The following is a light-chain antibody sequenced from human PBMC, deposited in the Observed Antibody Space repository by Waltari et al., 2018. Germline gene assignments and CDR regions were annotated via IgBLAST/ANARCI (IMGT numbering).Light chain of an antibody. CDR3: NSYSTTSAPVV. CDR1: NSYVGGYDD. Sequence: QSALTQLASVSGSPGQSITISCTGTNSYVGGYDDVSWYQQHAGQAPKLVIYDVSNRPSGVSNRFSGSKSGNTASLTIAGLQAEDEANYYCNSYSTTSAPVVFGGGTTLTVL. J-gene: IGLJ2*01. V-gene: IGLV2-14*03. CDR2: DVS.